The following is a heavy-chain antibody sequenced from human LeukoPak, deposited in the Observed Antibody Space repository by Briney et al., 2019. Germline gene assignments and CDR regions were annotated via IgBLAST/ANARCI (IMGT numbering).Heavy chain of an antibody. CDR3: ARGPRFAIRMIVVVTKGHFDY. Sequence: GGSLRLSCAASGFTISSTAMNWVRQAPGKGLEWVAVISYDGNNKYYADSVKGRFTISRDNSKNTVYLQINSLRAEDTAVYYCARGPRFAIRMIVVVTKGHFDYWGQGTLVTVSS. V-gene: IGHV3-30*04. CDR2: ISYDGNNK. J-gene: IGHJ4*02. CDR1: GFTISSTA. D-gene: IGHD3-22*01.